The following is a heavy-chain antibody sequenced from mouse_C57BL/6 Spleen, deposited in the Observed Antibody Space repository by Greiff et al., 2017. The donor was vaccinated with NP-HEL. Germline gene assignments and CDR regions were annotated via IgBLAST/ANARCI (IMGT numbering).Heavy chain of an antibody. CDR3: ARYPNYYGSSPWFAY. Sequence: VQLQQPGAELVMPGASVKLSCKASGYTFTSYWMHWVKQRPGQGLEWIGEIDPSDSYTNYNQKFKGKSTLTVDKSSSTAYMQLSSLTSEDSAVYYCARYPNYYGSSPWFAYWGQGTLVTVSA. CDR2: IDPSDSYT. J-gene: IGHJ3*01. D-gene: IGHD1-1*01. CDR1: GYTFTSYW. V-gene: IGHV1-69*01.